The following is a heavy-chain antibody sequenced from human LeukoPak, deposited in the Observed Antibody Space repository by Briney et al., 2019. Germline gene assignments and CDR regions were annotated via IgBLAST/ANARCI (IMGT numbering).Heavy chain of an antibody. J-gene: IGHJ4*02. CDR2: ISGSGGST. CDR3: AKTPYSSSWYRYFDY. CDR1: GFTFSTYA. Sequence: GGSLRFSCAASGFTFSTYAMNWVRPAPGKGLEWVSAISGSGGSTYYADSVKGRFTISRDNSKNTLYLLMNSLRAEDTAVYYCAKTPYSSSWYRYFDYWGQGTLVTVSS. V-gene: IGHV3-23*01. D-gene: IGHD6-13*01.